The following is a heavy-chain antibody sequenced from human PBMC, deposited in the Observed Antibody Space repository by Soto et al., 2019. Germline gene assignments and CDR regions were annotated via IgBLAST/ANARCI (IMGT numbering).Heavy chain of an antibody. V-gene: IGHV3-23*01. CDR1: GFTFSSYA. CDR2: ISGSGGST. Sequence: EVQLLESGGGLVQPGGSLRLSCAASGFTFSSYAMSWVRQAPGKGLEWVSAISGSGGSTYYADSVKGRFTISRDNSKNTLYLQMNSLRAEDTAVYYCAPSRSGSGYDFGEYYFDYWGQGTLVTVSS. CDR3: APSRSGSGYDFGEYYFDY. D-gene: IGHD5-12*01. J-gene: IGHJ4*02.